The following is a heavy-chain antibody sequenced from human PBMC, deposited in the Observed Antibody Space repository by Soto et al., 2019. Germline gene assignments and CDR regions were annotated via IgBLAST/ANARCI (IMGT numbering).Heavy chain of an antibody. CDR2: IYYSGST. CDR3: ARDHSSGFGLDSGDH. V-gene: IGHV4-30-4*01. D-gene: IGHD3-10*01. J-gene: IGHJ4*02. CDR1: GGSISSGDYY. Sequence: QVQLQESGPGLVKPSQTLSLTCTVSGGSISSGDYYWSWIRQPPGKGLEWIGYIYYSGSTYYNPSLKSRVTISVDTSKNQFSLKLSSVTAADTAVYYCARDHSSGFGLDSGDHWGQGTLVTVSS.